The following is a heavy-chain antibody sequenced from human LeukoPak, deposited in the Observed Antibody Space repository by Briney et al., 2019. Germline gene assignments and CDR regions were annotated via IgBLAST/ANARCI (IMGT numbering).Heavy chain of an antibody. V-gene: IGHV3-30*02. CDR2: IRYDGSNK. CDR1: GFTFSSYG. D-gene: IGHD6-13*01. J-gene: IGHJ5*02. CDR3: AKDLLSSSSWYEGGWFDP. Sequence: GGSLRLSCAASGFTFSSYGMHWVRQAPGKGLEWVAFIRYDGSNKYYADSVKGRFTISRDNSKNTLYLQMNSLRAEDTAVYYCAKDLLSSSSWYEGGWFDPWGQGTLVTVSS.